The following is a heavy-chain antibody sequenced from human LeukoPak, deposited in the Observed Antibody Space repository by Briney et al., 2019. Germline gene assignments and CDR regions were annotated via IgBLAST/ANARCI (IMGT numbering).Heavy chain of an antibody. CDR2: IRNKANTYAT. J-gene: IGHJ4*02. CDR3: TRLGYCSACVCYFDY. D-gene: IGHD2-8*02. V-gene: IGHV3-73*01. CDR1: VFIFSGSA. Sequence: GGSLRLSCAASVFIFSGSAIHWVRQASGKGLEWVGRIRNKANTYATAYAASVNGRFTISRDDSKNTSYLQMNSLKTEDTAMYYCTRLGYCSACVCYFDYWGQGTLVTVSS.